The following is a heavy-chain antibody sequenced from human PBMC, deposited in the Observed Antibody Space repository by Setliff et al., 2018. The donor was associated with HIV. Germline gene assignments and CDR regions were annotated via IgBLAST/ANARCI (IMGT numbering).Heavy chain of an antibody. J-gene: IGHJ6*03. Sequence: HPGGSLRLSCAASGFTFSSYAMHWVRQAPGKGLEWVAVISYDGSNKYYADSVKGRFTISRDNSKNTLYLQMNSLRAEDTAVYYCARGGRCCGGPYYYYYMDVWGKGTTVTVSS. CDR3: ARGGRCCGGPYYYYYMDV. CDR1: GFTFSSYA. V-gene: IGHV3-30*04. CDR2: ISYDGSNK.